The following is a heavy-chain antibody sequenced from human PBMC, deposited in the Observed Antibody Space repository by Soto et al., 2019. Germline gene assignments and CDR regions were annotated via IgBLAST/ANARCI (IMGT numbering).Heavy chain of an antibody. D-gene: IGHD2-15*01. J-gene: IGHJ2*01. V-gene: IGHV1-2*02. CDR1: GYSFTGYY. Sequence: ASVKVSCKAAGYSFTGYYMHWVRQAPGQGLEWMGWINPNSGGHKYAPRFKGRVTRTGGKSISTATMKLSKLSSDAMAVYSCARNMVVYRSSWY. CDR2: INPNSGGH. CDR3: ARNMVVYRSSWY.